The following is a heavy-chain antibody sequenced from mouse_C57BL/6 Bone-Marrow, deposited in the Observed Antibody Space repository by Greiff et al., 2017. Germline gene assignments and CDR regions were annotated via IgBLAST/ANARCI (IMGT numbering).Heavy chain of an antibody. CDR1: GYTFPSYW. CDR2: IDPNSGGT. J-gene: IGHJ4*01. D-gene: IGHD1-1*01. CDR3: ARSGGFITTLYYYAMDY. Sequence: QVQLQQPGAELVKPGASVKLSCQASGYTFPSYWMHWVKQRPGRGLEWIGRIDPNSGGTKYNEKFKSQATLTVDKPSSTAYMQLSSLTSEDSAVYYCARSGGFITTLYYYAMDYWGQGTSVTVSS. V-gene: IGHV1-72*01.